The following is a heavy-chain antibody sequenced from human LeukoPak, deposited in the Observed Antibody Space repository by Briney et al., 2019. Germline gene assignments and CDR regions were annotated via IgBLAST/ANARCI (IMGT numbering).Heavy chain of an antibody. CDR1: GFTFSSYA. CDR2: ISYDGSNK. D-gene: IGHD4-17*01. J-gene: IGHJ6*02. Sequence: GGSLRLSCAASGFTFSSYAMHWVRQAPGKGLEWVAVISYDGSNKYYADSVKGRFTISRDNSKNTLYLQMNSLRAEDTAVYYCARDRTDYGDYGPYGMDVWGQGTTVTVSS. V-gene: IGHV3-30-3*01. CDR3: ARDRTDYGDYGPYGMDV.